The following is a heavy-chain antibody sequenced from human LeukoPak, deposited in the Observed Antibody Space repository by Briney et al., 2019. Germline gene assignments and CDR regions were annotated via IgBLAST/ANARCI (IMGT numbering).Heavy chain of an antibody. CDR1: GFRFTNYW. CDR2: IKQDGSEI. J-gene: IGHJ4*02. CDR3: ARIGYRSSSFDY. V-gene: IGHV3-7*01. Sequence: GGSLRLSCAASGFRFTNYWMSWVRQAPGKGLEWAANIKQDGSEIDYVDSMKGRFTISRDNAKNSVYLQVSSLRAEDTAVYYCARIGYRSSSFDYWGQGTLVTVSS. D-gene: IGHD6-13*01.